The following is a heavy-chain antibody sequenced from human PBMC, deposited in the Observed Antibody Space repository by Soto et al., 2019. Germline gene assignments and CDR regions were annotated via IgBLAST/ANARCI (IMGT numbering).Heavy chain of an antibody. V-gene: IGHV4-4*02. Sequence: QVQLQESGPRLVKPSGTLSLTCAVSGGSINTNTWWTWVRQPPLKGLKWIGEIYPTGRSNYNPSLAGRVTQAVATAKRQFSLALSSVTASVTAVYYCARNIAVAGTRGFDYWGQGILVTVST. CDR2: IYPTGRS. J-gene: IGHJ4*02. D-gene: IGHD6-19*01. CDR3: ARNIAVAGTRGFDY. CDR1: GGSINTNTW.